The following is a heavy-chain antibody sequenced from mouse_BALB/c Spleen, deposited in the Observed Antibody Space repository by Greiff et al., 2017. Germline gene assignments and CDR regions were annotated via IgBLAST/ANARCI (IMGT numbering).Heavy chain of an antibody. V-gene: IGHV1-80*01. CDR1: GYAFSSYW. J-gene: IGHJ3*01. D-gene: IGHD1-1*01. Sequence: VQLQQSGAELVRPGSSVKISCKASGYAFSSYWMNWVKQRPGQGLEWIGQIYPGDGDTNYNGKFKGKATLTADKSSSTAYMQLSSLTSEDSAVYFCARGGTTVEFAYWGQGTLVTVSA. CDR3: ARGGTTVEFAY. CDR2: IYPGDGDT.